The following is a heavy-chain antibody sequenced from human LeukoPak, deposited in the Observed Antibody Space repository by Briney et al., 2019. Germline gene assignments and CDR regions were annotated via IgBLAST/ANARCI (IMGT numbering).Heavy chain of an antibody. CDR1: GFTFDDYT. CDR2: ISWDGGGT. D-gene: IGHD6-13*01. CDR3: AKRGRQQLSSYMDV. Sequence: QSGGSLRLSWAASGFTFDDYTMHWVRQAPGRGLQWVSLISWDGGGTYYADSVKGRFTISRDNSKNTLYLLMTSLGAEDTAVYYCAKRGRQQLSSYMDVWGKGTTVTVSS. V-gene: IGHV3-43*01. J-gene: IGHJ6*03.